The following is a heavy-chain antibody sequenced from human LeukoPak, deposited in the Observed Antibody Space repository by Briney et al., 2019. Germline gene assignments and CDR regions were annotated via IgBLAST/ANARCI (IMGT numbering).Heavy chain of an antibody. D-gene: IGHD2-2*02. J-gene: IGHJ5*02. CDR2: INPNSGGT. CDR1: GYTFTSYG. V-gene: IGHV1-2*02. CDR3: ARVSYCSSTSCYRGWFDP. Sequence: ASVKVSCKASGYTFTSYGISWVRQAPGQGLEWMGWINPNSGGTNYAQKFQGRVTMTRDTSISTAYMELSRLRSDDTAVYYCARVSYCSSTSCYRGWFDPWGQGTLVTVSS.